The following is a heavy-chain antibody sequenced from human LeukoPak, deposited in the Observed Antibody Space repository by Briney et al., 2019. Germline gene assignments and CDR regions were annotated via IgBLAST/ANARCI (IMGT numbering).Heavy chain of an antibody. CDR2: IYPGDSDT. V-gene: IGHV5-51*01. J-gene: IGHJ6*03. D-gene: IGHD6-13*01. CDR3: ARLTAAGTNYYYMDV. CDR1: GYRFTSYW. Sequence: GESLKISCKGSGYRFTSYWIAWVRQMPGKGLEWMGIIYPGDSDTRYSPSFQGQVTISADKSISTAYLQWSSLKASDTAMYYCARLTAAGTNYYYMDVWGKGTTVTVSS.